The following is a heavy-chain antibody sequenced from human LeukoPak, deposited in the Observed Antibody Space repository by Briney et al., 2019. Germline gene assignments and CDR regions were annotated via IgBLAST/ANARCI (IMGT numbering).Heavy chain of an antibody. D-gene: IGHD3-22*01. Sequence: GGSLRLSCAASGFTFSSYWMSWVRQAPGKGLEWVANIKQDGSEKYYVDSVKGRFTISRDNAKNSLYLQMNSLRAEDTAVYYCARAEYYYDSSGYHIAYFDYWGQGTLVTVSS. CDR3: ARAEYYYDSSGYHIAYFDY. CDR1: GFTFSSYW. J-gene: IGHJ4*02. CDR2: IKQDGSEK. V-gene: IGHV3-7*01.